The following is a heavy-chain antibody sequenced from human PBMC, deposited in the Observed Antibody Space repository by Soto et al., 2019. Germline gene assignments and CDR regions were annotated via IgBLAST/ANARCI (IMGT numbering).Heavy chain of an antibody. CDR2: TNHSGST. V-gene: IGHV4-34*01. D-gene: IGHD3-10*01. Sequence: QEKGLEWIGETNHSGSTNYNPSLKSRVTISVDTSKNQFSLKLSSVTAADTAVYYCARGRSIWFGELRPYYYMDVWGKRTTVTVSS. J-gene: IGHJ6*03. CDR3: ARGRSIWFGELRPYYYMDV.